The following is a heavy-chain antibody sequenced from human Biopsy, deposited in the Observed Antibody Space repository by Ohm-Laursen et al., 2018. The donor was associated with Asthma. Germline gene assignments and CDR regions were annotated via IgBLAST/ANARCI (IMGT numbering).Heavy chain of an antibody. CDR2: ISWNSGSI. J-gene: IGHJ4*02. CDR1: GFTFDGYA. CDR3: AKGEWELLEANFDY. Sequence: SLRLSCSASGFTFDGYAMHWVQQAPGKGLEWVSGISWNSGSIGYADSVKGRFTISRDNAKNSLYLQMNSLRAEDTALYYCAKGEWELLEANFDYWGQGTLVTVSS. V-gene: IGHV3-9*01. D-gene: IGHD1-26*01.